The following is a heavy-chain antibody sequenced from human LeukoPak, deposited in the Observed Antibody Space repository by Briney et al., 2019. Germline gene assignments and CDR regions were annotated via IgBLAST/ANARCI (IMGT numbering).Heavy chain of an antibody. D-gene: IGHD2-2*01. J-gene: IGHJ3*02. CDR2: VYYSGIT. Sequence: SETLSLTCTLSGDSISSSSFYWAWIRQPPGKGLECIGTVYYSGITYYSSSLKSRVTISVDTSKNQFSLKLSSVTAADTAVYFCARSGPAAGRPDAFDIWGQGTMVTVSS. CDR1: GDSISSSSFY. V-gene: IGHV4-39*07. CDR3: ARSGPAAGRPDAFDI.